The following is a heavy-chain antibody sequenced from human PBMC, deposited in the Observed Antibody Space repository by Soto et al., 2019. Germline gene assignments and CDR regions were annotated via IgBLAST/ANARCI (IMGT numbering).Heavy chain of an antibody. J-gene: IGHJ4*02. CDR3: AGDRNDNNSAFY. Sequence: QVRLQESGPELVKPSETLSLTCAVTGGSITSYYWSWVRQPPGKALEWIGYIRYSGGTNYNPSLKGRVAISVDTSKNLFSLEVKSVTAAETAVYFCAGDRNDNNSAFYWGRGALVTVSS. D-gene: IGHD1-1*01. CDR2: IRYSGGT. V-gene: IGHV4-59*01. CDR1: GGSITSYY.